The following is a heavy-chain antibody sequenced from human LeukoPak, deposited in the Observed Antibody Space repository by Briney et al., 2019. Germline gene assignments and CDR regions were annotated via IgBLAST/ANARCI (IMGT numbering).Heavy chain of an antibody. CDR1: GGSISSGGYY. V-gene: IGHV4-31*03. Sequence: SETLSLTCTVSGGSISSGGYYWSWIRQHPGKGLEWIGYIYYSGSTYYNPSLKSRVTISVDTSKNQFFLKLSSVTAADTAVYYCARVCVEIVVVPAAIIFDYWGQGTLVTVSS. D-gene: IGHD2-2*01. J-gene: IGHJ4*02. CDR2: IYYSGST. CDR3: ARVCVEIVVVPAAIIFDY.